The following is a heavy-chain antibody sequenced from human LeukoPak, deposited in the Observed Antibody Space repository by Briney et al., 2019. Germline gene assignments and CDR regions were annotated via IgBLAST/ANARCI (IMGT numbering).Heavy chain of an antibody. CDR1: GGSISSYY. D-gene: IGHD4-23*01. J-gene: IGHJ3*02. Sequence: PSETLSLTCTVSGGSISSYYWSWIRQPPGKGLEWIGYIHYSGSTNYNPSLKSRVTISVDTSKNQFSLKLSSVTAADTAVYYCAREGTTVVTGGDGAFDIWGQGTMVTVSS. V-gene: IGHV4-59*01. CDR2: IHYSGST. CDR3: AREGTTVVTGGDGAFDI.